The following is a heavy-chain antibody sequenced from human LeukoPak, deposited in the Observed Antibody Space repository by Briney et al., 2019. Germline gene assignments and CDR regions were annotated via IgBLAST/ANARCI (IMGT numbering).Heavy chain of an antibody. J-gene: IGHJ3*02. CDR3: ARLLDTANAFDI. CDR1: GGSISSYY. Sequence: SETLSLTCTVSGGSISSYYWSWIRQPPGKGLEWIGYIYYSGSTNYNPSLKSRVTISVDTSKNQFSLKLSSVTAADTAAYYCARLLDTANAFDIWGQGTMVTVSS. V-gene: IGHV4-59*08. CDR2: IYYSGST. D-gene: IGHD5-18*01.